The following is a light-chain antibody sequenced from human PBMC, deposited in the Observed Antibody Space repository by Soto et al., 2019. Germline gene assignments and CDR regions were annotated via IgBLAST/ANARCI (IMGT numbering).Light chain of an antibody. J-gene: IGKJ1*01. CDR3: QQYSDWRPQ. Sequence: EIVMTQSPATLSVSPGERATLFCRASHSVSSSLAWYQQKPRQAPRLLIHGASTRATGIPARFSGSGSGTEFTLTISSLQSEDFAVYYCQQYSDWRPQFGQGTKVEIK. CDR2: GAS. V-gene: IGKV3-15*01. CDR1: HSVSSS.